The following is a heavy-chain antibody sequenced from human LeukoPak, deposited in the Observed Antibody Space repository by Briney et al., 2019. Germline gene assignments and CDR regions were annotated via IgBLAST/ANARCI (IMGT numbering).Heavy chain of an antibody. CDR3: APPSYSPWP. CDR2: ISRSSMTI. D-gene: IGHD2-21*01. Sequence: GVSLRLSCEASGFSFSGYSKNWVRQAPGKGLEWVSYISRSSMTIYYADSVRGRFTVSRDNAKNSLYLQMNSQRAEDTAVYFCAPPSYSPWPWGQGTLVVVSS. CDR1: GFSFSGYS. J-gene: IGHJ5*02. V-gene: IGHV3-48*04.